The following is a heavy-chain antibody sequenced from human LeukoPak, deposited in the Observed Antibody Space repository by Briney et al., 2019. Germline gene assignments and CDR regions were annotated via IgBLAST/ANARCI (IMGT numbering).Heavy chain of an antibody. CDR3: TRQSGDFGWLSFASYGMDV. Sequence: PGGSLRLSCAASGFTFSGSAMHWVRQASGKGLEWVGRIRSKANSYATAYAASVKGRFTISRDDSKNTAYLQMNSLKTEDTAVYYCTRQSGDFGWLSFASYGMDVWGKGTTVTVSS. D-gene: IGHD3-9*01. CDR2: IRSKANSYAT. V-gene: IGHV3-73*01. CDR1: GFTFSGSA. J-gene: IGHJ6*04.